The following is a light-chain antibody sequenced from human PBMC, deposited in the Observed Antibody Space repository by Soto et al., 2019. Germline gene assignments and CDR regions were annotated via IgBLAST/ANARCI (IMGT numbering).Light chain of an antibody. V-gene: IGKV3-15*01. CDR3: QQYNNWPGT. Sequence: IVMTQSPATLSVSPGERATLSCRASQSVSSNLAWYQKKPGQAPRLLIYGASTRATGIQARFSGSGSGTELTLTLSSLQSEDVVVYYCQQYNNWPGTFGQGNKVEIK. CDR1: QSVSSN. CDR2: GAS. J-gene: IGKJ1*01.